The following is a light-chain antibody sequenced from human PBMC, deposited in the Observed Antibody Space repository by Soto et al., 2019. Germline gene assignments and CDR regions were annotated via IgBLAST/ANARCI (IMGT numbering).Light chain of an antibody. CDR1: SSNIGAGYD. Sequence: QSVLTQPPSVSGAPGQRVTISCTGSSSNIGAGYDVHWYQQVPGTAPKLLIYGNISRPSGVPDRFSGSKSGTSASLAITGLQAEDEADYYCQSYDSSLSGSMVFGGGTKLTVL. CDR2: GNI. J-gene: IGLJ2*01. CDR3: QSYDSSLSGSMV. V-gene: IGLV1-40*01.